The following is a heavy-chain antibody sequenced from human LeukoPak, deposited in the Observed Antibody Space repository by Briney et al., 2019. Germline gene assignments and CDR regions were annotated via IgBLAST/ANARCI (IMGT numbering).Heavy chain of an antibody. V-gene: IGHV3-21*01. CDR3: ARDLSSLFSGSYGY. CDR1: GFTLSSYR. Sequence: GGSLRLSCAASGFTLSSYRMNWVRQAPGKGLEWVSSISSSSSYIYYADSVKGRFTISRDNAKNSLYLQMNSLRAEDTAVYYCARDLSSLFSGSYGYWGQGTLVTVSS. D-gene: IGHD1-26*01. CDR2: ISSSSSYI. J-gene: IGHJ4*02.